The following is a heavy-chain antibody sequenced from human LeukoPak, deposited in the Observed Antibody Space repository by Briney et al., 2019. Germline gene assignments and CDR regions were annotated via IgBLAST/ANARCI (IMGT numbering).Heavy chain of an antibody. Sequence: GGSLRLSCAATGFTFSSYAMSWVRQAPGKGLEWVSAISGSGGSTYYADSVKGRFTISRDNSKNTLYLQMNSLRAEDTAVYYCAKARDYDFWSGYSSYFDYWGQGTLVTVSS. CDR2: ISGSGGST. D-gene: IGHD3-3*01. J-gene: IGHJ4*02. V-gene: IGHV3-23*01. CDR3: AKARDYDFWSGYSSYFDY. CDR1: GFTFSSYA.